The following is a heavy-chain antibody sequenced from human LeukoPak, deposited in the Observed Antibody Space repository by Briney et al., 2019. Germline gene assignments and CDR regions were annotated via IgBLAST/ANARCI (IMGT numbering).Heavy chain of an antibody. D-gene: IGHD2-2*01. V-gene: IGHV3-48*03. CDR1: GFTFSTYE. CDR2: IATPGSPR. CDR3: VRERTTSGFDP. J-gene: IGHJ5*02. Sequence: GGSLRLSCAASGFTFSTYEMNWVRQAPGKGLEWVAYIATPGSPRDYADSVGGRFTISRDNAQNSLYLQMDSLRVDDTAVYYCVRERTTSGFDPWGQGALVTVSS.